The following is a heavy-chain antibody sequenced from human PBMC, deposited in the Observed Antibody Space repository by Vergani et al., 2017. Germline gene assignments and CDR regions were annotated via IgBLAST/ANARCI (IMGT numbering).Heavy chain of an antibody. CDR3: AKDTQYYASSGCFDY. CDR1: VFTFDDYA. CDR2: ISWDGGST. V-gene: IGHV3-43D*04. Sequence: EVQLVESGGVVVQPGGSLRLSCAASVFTFDDYAIHLVRQGPGKGLEWVSLISWDGGSTYYADSVKGRFTISRDNSKHSLYLQMNSLRAEDTALYYCAKDTQYYASSGCFDYWGQGTLVTVSS. D-gene: IGHD3-22*01. J-gene: IGHJ4*02.